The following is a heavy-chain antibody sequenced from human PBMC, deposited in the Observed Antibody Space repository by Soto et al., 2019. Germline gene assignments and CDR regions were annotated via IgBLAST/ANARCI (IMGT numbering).Heavy chain of an antibody. CDR2: ISYSGST. CDR1: GGSISSYY. V-gene: IGHV4-59*06. CDR3: ATMGTPATGLYFFDY. Sequence: SETLSLTCTVSGGSISSYYWSWIRQPPGKGLEWIGFISYSGSTYYSTSLKSRVTISVDTSKSQFSLNLSFVTAADTAVYYCATMGTPATGLYFFDYWGQGALVTVSS. J-gene: IGHJ4*02. D-gene: IGHD2-15*01.